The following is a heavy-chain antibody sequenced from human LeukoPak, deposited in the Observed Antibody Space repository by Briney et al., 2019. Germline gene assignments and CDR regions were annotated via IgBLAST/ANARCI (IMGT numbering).Heavy chain of an antibody. D-gene: IGHD3-16*01. CDR1: GFTFSSYD. V-gene: IGHV3-13*01. J-gene: IGHJ3*02. CDR2: IGTAGDT. CDR3: AILGGRRSGDAFDI. Sequence: GGSLRLSCAASGFTFSSYDMHWVRQATGKGLEWVSAIGTAGDTYYPGSVKGRFTISRENAKNSLYLQMNSLRAGDTAVYYCAILGGRRSGDAFDIWGQGTMVTVSS.